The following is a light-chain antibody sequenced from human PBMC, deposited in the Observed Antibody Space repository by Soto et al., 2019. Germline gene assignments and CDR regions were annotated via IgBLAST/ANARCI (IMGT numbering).Light chain of an antibody. Sequence: QSALTQAPSASGSPGQSVTISCTGTSTDVGGYNSVSWFQHHPGKAPKLMIYEVSKRPSGVPDRFSGSKSGNTASLTVSGLQAEDEADYYCSSYGGSNNLIFGGG. CDR2: EVS. V-gene: IGLV2-8*01. CDR3: SSYGGSNNLI. J-gene: IGLJ2*01. CDR1: STDVGGYNS.